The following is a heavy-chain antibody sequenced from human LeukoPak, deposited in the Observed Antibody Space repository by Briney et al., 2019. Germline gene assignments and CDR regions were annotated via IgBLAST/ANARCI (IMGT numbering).Heavy chain of an antibody. V-gene: IGHV3-43*02. CDR3: AKASSGSSSRPVDY. Sequence: GGSLRLSCVASGFTFHDYAMSWVRQVPGKGLEWVSLISGDGGSASYAGSVKGRFTISRDNSKNSLYLQMNSLRTEDTAFYYCAKASSGSSSRPVDYWGQGTLVIVSS. CDR1: GFTFHDYA. CDR2: ISGDGGSA. J-gene: IGHJ4*02. D-gene: IGHD3-10*01.